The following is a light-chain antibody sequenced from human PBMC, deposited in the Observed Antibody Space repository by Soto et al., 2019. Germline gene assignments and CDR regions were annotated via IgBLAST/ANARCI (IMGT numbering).Light chain of an antibody. J-gene: IGKJ3*01. CDR3: QHYGTSAL. CDR2: AS. CDR1: QSVSDMD. Sequence: IVLTQSPGTLSLSPGERATLSCRASQSVSDMDLAWYQQKPGQAPRLLIYASTRATGIPDRFSGSGSGTDFTLTISRVEPEDFAVYFCQHYGTSALFGPGTKVDIK. V-gene: IGKV3-20*01.